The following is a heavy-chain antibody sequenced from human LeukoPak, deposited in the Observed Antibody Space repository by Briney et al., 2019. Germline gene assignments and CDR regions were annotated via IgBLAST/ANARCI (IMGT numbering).Heavy chain of an antibody. D-gene: IGHD6-13*01. CDR1: GVTFTSYG. Sequence: GCLRLSSVASGVTFTSYGVNSVREAPGKGLEWVSAITVSGGGTEYADSVKGRFTTSRENSKKTLCLQMNRPIAEDPAVYCCAKSGSIWYYFDYWGQGTLVTVSS. V-gene: IGHV3-23*01. J-gene: IGHJ4*02. CDR2: ITVSGGGT. CDR3: AKSGSIWYYFDY.